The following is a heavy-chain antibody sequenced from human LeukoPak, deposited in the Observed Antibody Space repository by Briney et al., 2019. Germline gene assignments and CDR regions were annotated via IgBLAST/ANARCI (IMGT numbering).Heavy chain of an antibody. CDR2: MNPNSGNT. J-gene: IGHJ5*02. D-gene: IGHD6-13*01. CDR3: ARKNVAAAGRNWFDP. V-gene: IGHV1-8*01. Sequence: ASVKVFCKASGYTLASYDINWVRQATGLGLEWMGWMNPNSGNTGYAQKFQGRVTMTRNTSISTAYMELSSLRSEDTAVYYCARKNVAAAGRNWFDPWGQGTLVTVSS. CDR1: GYTLASYD.